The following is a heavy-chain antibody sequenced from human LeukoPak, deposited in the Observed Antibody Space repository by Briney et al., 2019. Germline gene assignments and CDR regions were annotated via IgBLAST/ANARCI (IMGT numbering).Heavy chain of an antibody. D-gene: IGHD3-3*01. CDR2: MNPNSGNT. V-gene: IGHV1-8*01. CDR1: GYTFTSYD. CDR3: ARGGIFGVVISD. Sequence: ASVRVSCKASGYTFTSYDINWVRQATGQGLEWMGWMNPNSGNTGYAQKFQGRVTMTRNTSISTAYMELSSLRSEDTAVYYCARGGIFGVVISDWGQGTLVTVSS. J-gene: IGHJ4*02.